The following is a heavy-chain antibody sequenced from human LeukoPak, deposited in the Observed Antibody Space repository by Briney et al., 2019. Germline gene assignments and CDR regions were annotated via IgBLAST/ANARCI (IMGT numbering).Heavy chain of an antibody. V-gene: IGHV7-4-1*02. J-gene: IGHJ4*02. D-gene: IGHD3-10*01. Sequence: ASVKVSCKASGYTFTGYYMHWVRQAPGQGLEWMGWIDTNTGNPTYAQGFTGRFVFSLDTSVSTAYLQISSLKAEDTAVYYCAREGDYYGSGSYYNHFDYWGQGTLVTVSS. CDR1: GYTFTGYY. CDR3: AREGDYYGSGSYYNHFDY. CDR2: IDTNTGNP.